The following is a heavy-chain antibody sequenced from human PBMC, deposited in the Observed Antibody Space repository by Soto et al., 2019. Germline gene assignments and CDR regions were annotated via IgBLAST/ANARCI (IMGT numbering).Heavy chain of an antibody. CDR1: GGSVSSGGYD. CDR3: ARKTLRISGWHLDS. CDR2: ISYSGST. V-gene: IGHV4-61*08. Sequence: PSETLSLTCTVSGGSVSSGGYDWSWIRQPPGKGLDWIGHISYSGSTNYNPSLKSRVTISLDTSKNQFSLNLGSVATADTAIYYCARKTLRISGWHLDSWGQGTLVPVSS. D-gene: IGHD6-19*01. J-gene: IGHJ4*02.